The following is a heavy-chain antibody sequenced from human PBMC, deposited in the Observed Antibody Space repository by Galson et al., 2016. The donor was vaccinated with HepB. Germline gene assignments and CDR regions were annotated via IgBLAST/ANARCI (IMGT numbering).Heavy chain of an antibody. D-gene: IGHD3-16*01. CDR1: GDSVISEHYY. J-gene: IGHJ3*02. V-gene: IGHV4-39*01. CDR2: GHYSGTA. CDR3: ARHGGNVFGI. Sequence: SETLSLTCSVSGDSVISEHYYWAWIRQSPGKGLEWIGTGHYSGTAYYSPSLKSRVTISVDTSKNEISLTLTSVTAADTAVYYCARHGGNVFGIWGQGTMVTVSS.